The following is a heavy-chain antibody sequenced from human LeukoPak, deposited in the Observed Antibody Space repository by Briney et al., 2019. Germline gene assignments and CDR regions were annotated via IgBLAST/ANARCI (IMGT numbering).Heavy chain of an antibody. Sequence: PSETLSLTCAVYGGSFSGYYWSWIRQPPGKGLEWIGEINHSGSTNYNPSLKSRVTISVDTSKNQFSLKLSSVTAADTAVYYCARGGRPPRPRVRGQHYYGMDVWGQGTTVTVSS. D-gene: IGHD3-10*01. CDR1: GGSFSGYY. CDR3: ARGGRPPRPRVRGQHYYGMDV. J-gene: IGHJ6*02. V-gene: IGHV4-34*01. CDR2: INHSGST.